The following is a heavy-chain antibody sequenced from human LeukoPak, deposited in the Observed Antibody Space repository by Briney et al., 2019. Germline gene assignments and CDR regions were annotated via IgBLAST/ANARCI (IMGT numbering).Heavy chain of an antibody. Sequence: PGGSLRLSCAASGFTFSDSYMSWIRQAPGKGLEWVSYISSSGSTIYYADSVKGRFTISRDNAKNSLYLQMNSLRAEDTAVYYCARGNFDWLLLYYFDYWGRGTLVTVSS. CDR3: ARGNFDWLLLYYFDY. CDR1: GFTFSDSY. D-gene: IGHD3-9*01. CDR2: ISSSGSTI. V-gene: IGHV3-11*04. J-gene: IGHJ4*02.